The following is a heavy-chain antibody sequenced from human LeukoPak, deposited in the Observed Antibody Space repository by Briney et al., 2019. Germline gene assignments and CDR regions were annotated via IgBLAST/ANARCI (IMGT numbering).Heavy chain of an antibody. CDR3: VRVSLVDTAMVYYYYGMDV. D-gene: IGHD5-18*01. CDR1: GGTFSSYA. Sequence: SVKVSCKASGGTFSSYAISWVRQAPEQGLEWMGRIIPILGIANYAQKFQGRVTITADKSTSTAYMELSSLRSEDTAVYYCVRVSLVDTAMVYYYYGMDVWGQGTTVTVSS. J-gene: IGHJ6*02. V-gene: IGHV1-69*04. CDR2: IIPILGIA.